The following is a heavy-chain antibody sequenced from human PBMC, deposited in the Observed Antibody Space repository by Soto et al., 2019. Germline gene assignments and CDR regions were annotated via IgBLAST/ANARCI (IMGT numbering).Heavy chain of an antibody. V-gene: IGHV3-23*01. J-gene: IGHJ5*02. CDR1: GFTFGTTD. D-gene: IGHD3-10*01. CDR3: VKNSGWFNT. Sequence: QLLQSGGGLVQPGGSLTLSCAASGFTFGTTDVSWVRQAPGEGLEWVSTIDGSGGITYYADSVMGRFTISRDNSRNTVYLQMNSLRGDDTALYYCVKNSGWFNTWGQGALVTVSS. CDR2: IDGSGGIT.